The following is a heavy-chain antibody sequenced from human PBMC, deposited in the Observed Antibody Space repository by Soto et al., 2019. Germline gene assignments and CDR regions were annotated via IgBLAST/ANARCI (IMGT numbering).Heavy chain of an antibody. CDR2: ISGSGGGT. V-gene: IGHV3-23*01. CDR3: AREDCSSTSCYVDGMDV. J-gene: IGHJ6*02. CDR1: GFTFSSYA. Sequence: EVQLLESGGGLVQPGGSLRLSCAASGFTFSSYAMSWVRQAPGKGLEWVSAISGSGGGTYYADSVKGRFTISRDNSKNTLYLQMNSLRDEDAAVYYCAREDCSSTSCYVDGMDVWGQGTTVTVSS. D-gene: IGHD2-2*01.